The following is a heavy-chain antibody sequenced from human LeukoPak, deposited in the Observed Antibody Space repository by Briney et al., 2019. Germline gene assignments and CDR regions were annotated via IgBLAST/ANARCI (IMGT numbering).Heavy chain of an antibody. D-gene: IGHD3-10*01. Sequence: PGGSLRLSCAASGFTVSSNYMSWVRQAPGKGLEWVSVIYSGGSTYYADSVKGRFTISRDNSKNSLYLQMNSLRTEDTALYYCAKDKGRDVSYFDYWGQGTLVTVSS. J-gene: IGHJ4*02. CDR3: AKDKGRDVSYFDY. CDR1: GFTVSSNY. V-gene: IGHV3-53*05. CDR2: IYSGGST.